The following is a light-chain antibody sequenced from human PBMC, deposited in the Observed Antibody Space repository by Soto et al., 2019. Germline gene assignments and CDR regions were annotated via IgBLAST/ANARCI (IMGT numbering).Light chain of an antibody. J-gene: IGKJ1*01. Sequence: EIEMHPSPSTLSASVGDRATTTCRASQSISSWLAWYQQKPGKAPKLLIYKASSLESGVPSRFSGSGSGTEFTLTISSLQPDDVATDYCQQYNSYSPTVGQGTKVDIK. CDR2: KAS. V-gene: IGKV1-5*03. CDR3: QQYNSYSPT. CDR1: QSISSW.